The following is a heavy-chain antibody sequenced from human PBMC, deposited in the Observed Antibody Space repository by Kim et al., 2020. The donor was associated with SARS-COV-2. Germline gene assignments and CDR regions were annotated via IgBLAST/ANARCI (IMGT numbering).Heavy chain of an antibody. CDR2: IYPGDSDT. CDR1: GYSFTSYW. Sequence: GESLKISCKGSGYSFTSYWIGWVRQMPGKGLEWMGIIYPGDSDTRYSPSFQGQVTISADKSISTAYLQWSSLKASDTAMYYCARHVRVAATPEQIDYWGQGTLVTVSS. J-gene: IGHJ4*02. CDR3: ARHVRVAATPEQIDY. D-gene: IGHD2-15*01. V-gene: IGHV5-51*01.